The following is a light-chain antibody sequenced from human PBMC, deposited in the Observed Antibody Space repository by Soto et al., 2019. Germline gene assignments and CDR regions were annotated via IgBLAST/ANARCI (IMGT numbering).Light chain of an antibody. V-gene: IGLV2-8*01. CDR2: EVS. CDR1: SSDVGGYNY. Sequence: QSVLTQPPYASGSPGQSVTISCTGTSSDVGGYNYVSWYQQHPGKAPKLMIYEVSKRPSGVPDRFSGSKSGNTASLTVSGLQAEDEADYYCSSYAGSLYVFGTVTKLTVL. J-gene: IGLJ1*01. CDR3: SSYAGSLYV.